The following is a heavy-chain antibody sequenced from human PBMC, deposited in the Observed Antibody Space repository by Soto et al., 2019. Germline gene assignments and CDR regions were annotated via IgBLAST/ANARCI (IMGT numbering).Heavy chain of an antibody. CDR3: ARDFSTWRPSPKGWFDP. Sequence: SETLSLTCTVSGGSISSYYWSWIRQPPGKGLEWIGYIYYSGSTNYNPSLKSRVTISVDTSKNQFSLKLSSVTAADTAVYYCARDFSTWRPSPKGWFDPWGQGTLVTVSS. V-gene: IGHV4-59*01. J-gene: IGHJ5*02. CDR1: GGSISSYY. CDR2: IYYSGST. D-gene: IGHD2-2*01.